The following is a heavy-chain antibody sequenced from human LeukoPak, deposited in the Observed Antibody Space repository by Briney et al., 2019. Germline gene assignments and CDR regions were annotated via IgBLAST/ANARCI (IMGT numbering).Heavy chain of an antibody. V-gene: IGHV4-59*01. CDR3: AREVAYGMDV. D-gene: IGHD2-15*01. CDR1: GGSISSYY. Sequence: SSETLSLTCTVSGGSISSYYWSWIRQPPGKGLEWIGYIYYSGSTNYNPSLKSRVTISVDTSKNQFSLKLSSVTAADTAVYYCAREVAYGMDVWGQGTTVTASS. CDR2: IYYSGST. J-gene: IGHJ6*02.